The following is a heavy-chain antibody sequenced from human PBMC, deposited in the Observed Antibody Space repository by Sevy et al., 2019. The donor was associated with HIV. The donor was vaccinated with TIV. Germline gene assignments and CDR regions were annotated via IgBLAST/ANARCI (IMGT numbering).Heavy chain of an antibody. CDR3: ARARGDYYGSGKPPTIPRFDY. J-gene: IGHJ4*02. Sequence: SETLSLTCTVSGGSISSYYWSWIRQPPGKGLEWIGYIYYSGSTNYNPSLKSRVTISVDTSKNQFSLKLSSVTAADTAVYYCARARGDYYGSGKPPTIPRFDYWGQGTLVTVSS. CDR2: IYYSGST. D-gene: IGHD3-10*01. CDR1: GGSISSYY. V-gene: IGHV4-59*01.